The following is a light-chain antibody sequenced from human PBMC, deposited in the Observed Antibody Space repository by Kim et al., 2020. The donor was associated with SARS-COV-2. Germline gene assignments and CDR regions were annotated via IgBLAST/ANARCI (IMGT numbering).Light chain of an antibody. CDR2: AVN. CDR3: CSYAGSTTWV. Sequence: GPLIRRSSPGTSSDIGSYDFVSWNQHHPGKAPKLLIYAVNRRPSGVSNRFSGSKSGNTASLTTSGLQAEDEADYYCCSYAGSTTWVFGGGTQLTVL. J-gene: IGLJ3*02. V-gene: IGLV2-23*02. CDR1: SSDIGSYDF.